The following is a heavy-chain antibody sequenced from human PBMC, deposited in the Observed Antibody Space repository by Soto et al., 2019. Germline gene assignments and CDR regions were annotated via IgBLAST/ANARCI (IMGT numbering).Heavy chain of an antibody. CDR3: ARDRERFDP. Sequence: NPSETLSLTCTVSGDSISSYYWSWIRQTPGKGLEWIGYIYFSGSTNYNPSLKSRVTISVDTSKNQFSLKLSSVTAADTAVYYCARDRERFDPWGQGTLVTVSS. CDR1: GDSISSYY. V-gene: IGHV4-59*01. D-gene: IGHD1-1*01. CDR2: IYFSGST. J-gene: IGHJ5*02.